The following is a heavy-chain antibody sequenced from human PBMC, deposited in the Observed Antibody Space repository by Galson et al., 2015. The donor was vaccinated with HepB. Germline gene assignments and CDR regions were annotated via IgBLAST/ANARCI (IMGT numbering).Heavy chain of an antibody. V-gene: IGHV3-30-3*01. CDR1: GFTFSSYA. CDR2: ISYDGSNK. CDR3: AKDNTFSIPFDS. Sequence: SLRLSCAASGFTFSSYAMHWVRQAPGKGLEWVAVISYDGSNKYYANSVKGRFTISRDNSRNTVYLLMNSLRAEDTALYYCAKDNTFSIPFDSWGQGTLVTVSS. D-gene: IGHD3-3*02. J-gene: IGHJ4*02.